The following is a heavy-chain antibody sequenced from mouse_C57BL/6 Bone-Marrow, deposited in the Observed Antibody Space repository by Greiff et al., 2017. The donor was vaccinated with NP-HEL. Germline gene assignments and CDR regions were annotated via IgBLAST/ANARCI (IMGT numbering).Heavy chain of an antibody. CDR1: GYTFTSYW. J-gene: IGHJ3*01. CDR2: IDPSDSYT. Sequence: QVQLQQPGAELVRPGTSVKLSCKASGYTFTSYWMHWVKQRPGQGLEWIGVIDPSDSYTNYNQKFKGKATLTVDTSSSTAYMQLSSLTSEDSAVYYCASHIRYYYGSRGGAYWGQGTLVTVSA. D-gene: IGHD1-1*01. CDR3: ASHIRYYYGSRGGAY. V-gene: IGHV1-59*01.